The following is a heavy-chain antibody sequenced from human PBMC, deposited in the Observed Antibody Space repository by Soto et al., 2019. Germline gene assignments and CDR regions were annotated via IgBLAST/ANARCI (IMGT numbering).Heavy chain of an antibody. J-gene: IGHJ6*02. V-gene: IGHV3-11*01. CDR2: ISSRGSTI. CDR3: ARGHYYYYGMDV. Sequence: QVQLVESGGGLVKPGGSLRLSCAASGFSFSDYYMNWIRQAPGKGLEWVSYISSRGSTIYYADSVKGRFTISRDNANNSLFLQVNSLRAEDTAVYYCARGHYYYYGMDVWGQGTTVTVSS. CDR1: GFSFSDYY.